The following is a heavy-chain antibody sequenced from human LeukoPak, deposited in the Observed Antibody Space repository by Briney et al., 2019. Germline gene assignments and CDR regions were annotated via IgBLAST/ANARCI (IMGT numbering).Heavy chain of an antibody. CDR1: GGSIGSISSNNYH. D-gene: IGHD4-23*01. V-gene: IGHV4-39*02. CDR3: AREMGVVTAHGIDV. Sequence: SETLSLTCIVSGGSIGSISSNNYHWGWIRQPPGKGLEWIGSVYYSGSTYYNPSLKSRVAISVDTSKNQFSLKLSSVTAADTALYYCAREMGVVTAHGIDVWGQGTTVTVSS. CDR2: VYYSGST. J-gene: IGHJ6*02.